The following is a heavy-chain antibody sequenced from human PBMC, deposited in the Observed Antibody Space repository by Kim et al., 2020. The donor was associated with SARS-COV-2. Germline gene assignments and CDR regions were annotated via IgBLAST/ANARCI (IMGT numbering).Heavy chain of an antibody. CDR3: ASVEIVVVPAAIGRLLDY. V-gene: IGHV3-30-3*01. CDR2: ISYDGSNK. CDR1: GFTFSSYA. Sequence: GGSLRLSCAASGFTFSSYAMHWVRQAPGKGLEWVAVISYDGSNKYYADSVKGRFTISRDNSKNTLYLQMNSLRAEDTAVYYCASVEIVVVPAAIGRLLDYWGQGTLVTVSS. J-gene: IGHJ4*02. D-gene: IGHD2-2*02.